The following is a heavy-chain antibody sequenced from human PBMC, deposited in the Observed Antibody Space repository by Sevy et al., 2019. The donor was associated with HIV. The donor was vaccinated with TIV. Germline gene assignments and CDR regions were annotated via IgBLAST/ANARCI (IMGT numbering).Heavy chain of an antibody. Sequence: GGSLRLSCAASGFTFSSYDMSWVRQAPGKGLEWVSDISGSGGSTYYADSVKGRFTVSRDKAKNTLYYQMNSLRAEDTAVYYCASQLGIGAFDIWGQGTMVTVSS. CDR2: ISGSGGST. V-gene: IGHV3-23*01. CDR3: ASQLGIGAFDI. CDR1: GFTFSSYD. J-gene: IGHJ3*02. D-gene: IGHD7-27*01.